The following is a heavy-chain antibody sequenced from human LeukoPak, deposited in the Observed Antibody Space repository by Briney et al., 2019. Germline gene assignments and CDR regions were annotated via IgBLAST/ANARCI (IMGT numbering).Heavy chain of an antibody. CDR1: EYTFTGHY. J-gene: IGHJ3*02. CDR3: TVTSDAFDI. D-gene: IGHD2-21*02. CDR2: INPNNGGT. V-gene: IGHV1-2*06. Sequence: ASVKVSCKASEYTFTGHYIHWVRQAPGQGLEWMGRINPNNGGTDYAQRFQGRVTMTRDTSISTAYMELSSLTSDDTAVYYCTVTSDAFDIWGQGTMVTVSS.